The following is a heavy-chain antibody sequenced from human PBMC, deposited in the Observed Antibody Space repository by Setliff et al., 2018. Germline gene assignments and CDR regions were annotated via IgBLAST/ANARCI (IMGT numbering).Heavy chain of an antibody. CDR1: GYTFTGYY. D-gene: IGHD3-10*01. Sequence: ASVKVSCKASGYTFTGYYMHWVRQAPGQGLEWMGWINPNSGGTNYAQKFQCWVTMTRDTSISTAYMELSRLRSEDTAVYYCATGGLLWFGELSGGAFDIWGQGTMVTVSS. CDR2: INPNSGGT. J-gene: IGHJ3*02. CDR3: ATGGLLWFGELSGGAFDI. V-gene: IGHV1-2*04.